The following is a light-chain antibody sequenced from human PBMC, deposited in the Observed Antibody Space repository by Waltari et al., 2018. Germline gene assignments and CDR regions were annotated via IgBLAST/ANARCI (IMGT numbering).Light chain of an antibody. CDR2: DAS. J-gene: IGKJ4*01. CDR1: RSVNNY. Sequence: EIVLTQSPATLSLSPGERATLSCRASRSVNNYLAWYQQKPGQAPSLLIYDASNRATGIPARFSGSGSGTDFTLTISSLEPEDFAVYYCQQRSNWPLTFGGGTKVEIK. V-gene: IGKV3-11*01. CDR3: QQRSNWPLT.